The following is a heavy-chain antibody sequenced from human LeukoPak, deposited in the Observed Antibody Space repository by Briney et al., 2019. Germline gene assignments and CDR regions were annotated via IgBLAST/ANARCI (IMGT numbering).Heavy chain of an antibody. CDR2: ISSSSSYI. D-gene: IGHD2-8*02. V-gene: IGHV3-21*01. Sequence: GGSLRLSCAASGFTFSSYSMNWVRQAPGKGLEWVSSISSSSSYIYYADSVKGRFTISRDNAKNSLYLQMNSLRAEDTAVYYGAREVGHMDIVLGDEGYYYYYMDVWGKGTTVTVSS. J-gene: IGHJ6*03. CDR1: GFTFSSYS. CDR3: AREVGHMDIVLGDEGYYYYYMDV.